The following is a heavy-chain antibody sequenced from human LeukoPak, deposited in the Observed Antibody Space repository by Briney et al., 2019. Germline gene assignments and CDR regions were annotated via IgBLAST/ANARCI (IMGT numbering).Heavy chain of an antibody. Sequence: ASVKVSCTASGYTFTGYYMHWVRQAPGQGLGWRGGINLKSGGTNSAEKFQVRVTMTSDTTTSTAYMELSRLRFDDTAVYYCARSPDILTGENFDYWGQGTLVTVSS. D-gene: IGHD3-9*01. CDR3: ARSPDILTGENFDY. CDR1: GYTFTGYY. CDR2: INLKSGGT. J-gene: IGHJ4*02. V-gene: IGHV1-2*02.